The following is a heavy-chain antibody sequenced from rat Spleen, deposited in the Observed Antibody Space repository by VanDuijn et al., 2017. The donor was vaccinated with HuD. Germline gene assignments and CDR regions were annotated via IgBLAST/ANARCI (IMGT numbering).Heavy chain of an antibody. CDR3: ARDWYNNPFDY. J-gene: IGHJ2*01. D-gene: IGHD1-10*01. CDR1: GFSLTNFH. V-gene: IGHV2-43*01. Sequence: QVQLKESGPGLVQPSQTLSLTCTVSGFSLTNFHVSWVRQPPGKGLEWMGVMWSGGSTDYNSALKSRLSISRDTSKNQVFLKMNSLQSEDTTTYYCARDWYNNPFDYWGQGVMVTVSS. CDR2: MWSGGST.